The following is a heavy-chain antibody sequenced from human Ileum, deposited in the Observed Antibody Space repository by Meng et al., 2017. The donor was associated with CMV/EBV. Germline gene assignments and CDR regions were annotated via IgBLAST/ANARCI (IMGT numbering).Heavy chain of an antibody. Sequence: QEQGPGRVKPSGTPALTGTVSGYSIHSFYRSWIRQPAGKALEWIGRIYHGGSTNYNPSLKSRVTLSVDTSKNQFSMRLTSVTAADTAVYYCARGPGGFGDFNFDYWGQGTLVTVSS. CDR1: GYSIHSFY. D-gene: IGHD3-16*01. CDR2: IYHGGST. V-gene: IGHV4-4*07. CDR3: ARGPGGFGDFNFDY. J-gene: IGHJ4*02.